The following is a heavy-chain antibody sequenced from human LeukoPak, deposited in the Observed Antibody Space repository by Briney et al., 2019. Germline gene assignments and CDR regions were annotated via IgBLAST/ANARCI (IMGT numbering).Heavy chain of an antibody. CDR3: AKVDWEGVGADD. CDR1: GFTFSSYG. Sequence: GGSLRLSCAASGFTFSSYGMHWVRQAPGKGLEWVAVISYDGSNKYYADSVKGRFTISIDNSKNTLYLQMNSLRAEDTAVYYCAKVDWEGVGADDWGQGTLVTVSS. CDR2: ISYDGSNK. V-gene: IGHV3-30*18. J-gene: IGHJ4*02. D-gene: IGHD1-26*01.